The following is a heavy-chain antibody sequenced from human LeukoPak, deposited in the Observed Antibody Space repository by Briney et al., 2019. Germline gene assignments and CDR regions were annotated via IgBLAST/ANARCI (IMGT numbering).Heavy chain of an antibody. J-gene: IGHJ6*02. V-gene: IGHV1-69*13. CDR1: GGTFSSYA. D-gene: IGHD3-16*01. CDR3: ARDQGPGGYYYGMDV. CDR2: IIPIFGTA. Sequence: SVKVSCKASGGTFSSYAISWVRQAPGQGLEWMGGIIPIFGTANYAQKFQGRVTITADEFTSTAYMELSSLRSEDTAVYYCARDQGPGGYYYGMDVWGQGTTVTVSS.